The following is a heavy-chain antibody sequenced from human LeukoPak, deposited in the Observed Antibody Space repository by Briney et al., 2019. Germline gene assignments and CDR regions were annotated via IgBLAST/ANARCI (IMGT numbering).Heavy chain of an antibody. D-gene: IGHD6-19*01. CDR3: ARDYVGVAGTFDY. J-gene: IGHJ4*02. CDR2: INHSGST. V-gene: IGHV4-34*01. Sequence: SETLSLTCAVYGGSFSGYYWSWIRQPPGKGLEWIGEINHSGSTNHNPSLKSRVTISVDTSKNQFSLKLSSVTAADTAVYYCARDYVGVAGTFDYWGQGTLVTVSS. CDR1: GGSFSGYY.